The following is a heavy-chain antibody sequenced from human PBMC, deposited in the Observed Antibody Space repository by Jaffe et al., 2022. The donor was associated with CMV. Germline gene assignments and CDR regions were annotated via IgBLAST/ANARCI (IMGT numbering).Heavy chain of an antibody. J-gene: IGHJ4*02. CDR3: ARGAVVVVAAWCFDY. CDR1: GYTFTGYY. D-gene: IGHD2-15*01. V-gene: IGHV1-2*02. Sequence: QVQLVQSGAEVKKPGASVKVSCKASGYTFTGYYMHWVRQAPGQGLEWMGWINPNSGGTNYAQKFQGRVTMTRDTSISTAYMELSRLRSDDTAVYYCARGAVVVVAAWCFDYWGQGTLVTVSS. CDR2: INPNSGGT.